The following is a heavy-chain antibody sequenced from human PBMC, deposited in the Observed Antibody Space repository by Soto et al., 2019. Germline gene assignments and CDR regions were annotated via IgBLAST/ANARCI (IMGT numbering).Heavy chain of an antibody. D-gene: IGHD1-1*01. J-gene: IGHJ6*02. CDR2: INPNTGST. Sequence: QVQLVQSGAEVKKPGASVKISCEASGYTFTTYYIHWVRQAPGQGLDWMGIINPNTGSTSSAPKFQGRLSVTRDTSTSTVYMELSSLGSDDTAVYFCARDTNVALTFPYHCMDVWGQGTTVTVSS. V-gene: IGHV1-46*01. CDR3: ARDTNVALTFPYHCMDV. CDR1: GYTFTTYY.